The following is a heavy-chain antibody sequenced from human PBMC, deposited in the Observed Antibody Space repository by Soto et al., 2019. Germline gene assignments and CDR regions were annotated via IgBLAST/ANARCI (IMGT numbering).Heavy chain of an antibody. CDR1: CGSFTSNNW. J-gene: IGHJ4*02. D-gene: IGHD5-12*01. Sequence: PSEPLSLTCAVSCGSFTSNNWWTWVRQPPGQGLEWIGEIYRTGSTNYNPSLKSRVTISLDKSENQFSLKVTSLTAADTAVYYCASRDTGTSGDEWGQGSLVTVSS. CDR2: IYRTGST. CDR3: ASRDTGTSGDE. V-gene: IGHV4-4*02.